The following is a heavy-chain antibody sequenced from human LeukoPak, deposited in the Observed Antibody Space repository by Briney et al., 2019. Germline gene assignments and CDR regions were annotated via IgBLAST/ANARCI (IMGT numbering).Heavy chain of an antibody. CDR3: ARDGRIAAAATGY. Sequence: GGSLRLSCAAPGFTFSSYGMHWVRQAPGKGLEWVAVIWYDGSNKYYADSVKGRFTISRDNSKNTLYLQMNSLRAEDTAVYYCARDGRIAAAATGYWGQGTLVTVSS. V-gene: IGHV3-33*01. CDR1: GFTFSSYG. CDR2: IWYDGSNK. J-gene: IGHJ4*02. D-gene: IGHD6-13*01.